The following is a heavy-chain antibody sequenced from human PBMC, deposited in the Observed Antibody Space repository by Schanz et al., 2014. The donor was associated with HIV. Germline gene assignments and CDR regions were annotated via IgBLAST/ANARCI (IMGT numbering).Heavy chain of an antibody. CDR2: ISASGGST. V-gene: IGHV3-23*04. CDR1: GFSFRTFG. CDR3: VTEQYSTISA. D-gene: IGHD2-15*01. Sequence: VQLVESGGGVVQPGRSLRLSCVASGFSFRTFGMHWVRQAPGKGLEWVSTISASGGSTYYADSVLARFTISRDNSKNTLFLQINGLRAEDTALYYCVTEQYSTISAWGQGALVIVSS. J-gene: IGHJ5*02.